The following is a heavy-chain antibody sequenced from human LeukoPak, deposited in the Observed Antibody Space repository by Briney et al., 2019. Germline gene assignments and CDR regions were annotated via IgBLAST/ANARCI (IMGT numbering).Heavy chain of an antibody. Sequence: PGGSLRLSCAASGFTFSGYSMNWVRQAPGKGLEWVSSISSSSSFIYYADSVKGRFTISRDNAKNSLYLQMNSLRAEDTAVYYCARDPPLGSCSTISCPHLDYWGQGTLVTVSS. D-gene: IGHD2-2*01. CDR1: GFTFSGYS. CDR2: ISSSSSFI. CDR3: ARDPPLGSCSTISCPHLDY. J-gene: IGHJ4*02. V-gene: IGHV3-21*01.